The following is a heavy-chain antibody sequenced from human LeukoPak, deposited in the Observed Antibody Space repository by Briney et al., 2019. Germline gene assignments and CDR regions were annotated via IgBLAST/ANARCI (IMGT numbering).Heavy chain of an antibody. D-gene: IGHD7-27*01. V-gene: IGHV4-59*11. J-gene: IGHJ4*02. CDR1: GGSISSHY. Sequence: KSSETLSLTCTVSGGSISSHYWSWIRQPPGKGLEWIGYTHYSESTNYNPSLKSRVTISVDTSKNQLSLKLSSVTAADTAVYYCARGSTGAWDYWGQGTLVTVSA. CDR2: THYSEST. CDR3: ARGSTGAWDY.